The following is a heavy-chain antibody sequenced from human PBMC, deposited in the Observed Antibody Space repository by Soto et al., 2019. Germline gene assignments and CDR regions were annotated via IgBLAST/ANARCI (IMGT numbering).Heavy chain of an antibody. D-gene: IGHD1-1*01. CDR1: GFTFSMYW. CDR3: TRGPRSTSTGTGAF. Sequence: EVQLVESGGGLVQPGGCLRLSCAASGFTFSMYWMHWVRQVPGKGPEWVSRINDDGISTTYADSVKGRFTISRDNANNTLYLQMNALRVEDTAVYYCTRGPRSTSTGTGAFWGQGTLVTVSS. V-gene: IGHV3-74*01. J-gene: IGHJ4*02. CDR2: INDDGIST.